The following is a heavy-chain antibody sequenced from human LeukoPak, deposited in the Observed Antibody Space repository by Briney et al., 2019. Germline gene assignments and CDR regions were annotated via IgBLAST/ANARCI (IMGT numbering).Heavy chain of an antibody. Sequence: ASVKFSCKASGYTFTGYYMHWVRQAPGQGLEWMGWINPNSGGTNYAQKFQGRVTMTRDTSISTAYMELSRLRSDDTAVYYCARVYARRYYFDYWGQGTLVTVSS. CDR1: GYTFTGYY. J-gene: IGHJ4*02. CDR2: INPNSGGT. CDR3: ARVYARRYYFDY. V-gene: IGHV1-2*02. D-gene: IGHD5/OR15-5a*01.